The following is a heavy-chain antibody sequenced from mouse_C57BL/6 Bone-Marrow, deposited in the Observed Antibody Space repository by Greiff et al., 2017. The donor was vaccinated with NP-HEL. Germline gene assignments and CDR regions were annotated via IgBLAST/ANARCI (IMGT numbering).Heavy chain of an antibody. D-gene: IGHD2-2*01. J-gene: IGHJ3*01. CDR2: IDPSDSET. Sequence: QVQLQQPGAELVRPGSSVNLSCKASGYTFTSYWMHWVKQRPIQGLEWIGNIDPSDSETHYNQKFKDKATLTVDKSSSTAYMQLSSLTSEDSAVYYCARFYGYDGPWFAYWGQGTLVTVSA. V-gene: IGHV1-52*01. CDR1: GYTFTSYW. CDR3: ARFYGYDGPWFAY.